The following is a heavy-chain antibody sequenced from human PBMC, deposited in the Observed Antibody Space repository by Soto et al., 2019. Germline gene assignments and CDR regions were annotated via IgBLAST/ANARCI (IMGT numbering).Heavy chain of an antibody. D-gene: IGHD5-18*01. CDR3: ASSAQLWGAGY. Sequence: EVQLVESGGGLVKPGGSLRLSCAASGFTFSSYSMNWVRQAPGKGLEWVSSISSSSSYIYYADSVKGRFTISRDNAKNSLYLQMNSLRAEDTAVYYCASSAQLWGAGYWGQGTLVTVSS. V-gene: IGHV3-21*01. J-gene: IGHJ4*02. CDR1: GFTFSSYS. CDR2: ISSSSSYI.